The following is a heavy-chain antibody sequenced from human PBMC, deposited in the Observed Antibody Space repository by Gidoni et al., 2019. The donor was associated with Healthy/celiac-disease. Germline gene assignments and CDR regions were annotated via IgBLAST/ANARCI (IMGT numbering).Heavy chain of an antibody. CDR1: GYTLTSYG. J-gene: IGHJ6*02. V-gene: IGHV1-18*01. CDR2: ISAYNGNT. D-gene: IGHD4-17*01. CDR3: ARDLSDYGDYYYGMDV. Sequence: QVQLVQSGAAVKKPGASVKVSCKASGYTLTSYGISWVRQAPGQGLEWMGWISAYNGNTNYAQKLQGRVTMTTDTSTSTAYMELRSLRSDDTAVYYCARDLSDYGDYYYGMDVWGQGTTVTVSS.